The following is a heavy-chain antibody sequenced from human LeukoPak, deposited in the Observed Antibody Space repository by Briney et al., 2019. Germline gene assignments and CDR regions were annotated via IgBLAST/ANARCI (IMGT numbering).Heavy chain of an antibody. CDR1: GGSISGTNF. D-gene: IGHD6-25*01. J-gene: IGHJ4*02. CDR3: TRENAAFSPFGY. Sequence: SETLSLTCGVSGGSISGTNFWSWVRQTPGQGLEWIGEVSVSGLSDYNPSLRGRVTMSLDTSKNHLSLKLTSVTAADTAVYYCTRENAAFSPFGYWGQGTLVTV. CDR2: VSVSGLS. V-gene: IGHV4-4*02.